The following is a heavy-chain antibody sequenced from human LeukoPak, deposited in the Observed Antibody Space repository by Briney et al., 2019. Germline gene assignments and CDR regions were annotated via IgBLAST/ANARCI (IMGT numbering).Heavy chain of an antibody. CDR1: GYTFTSYG. Sequence: ASVKVSCKASGYTFTSYGISWVRQAPGQGLEWMGWISAYNGNTNYAQKFQGRVTITADESTSTAYMELSSLRSEDTAVYYCARGGIAAAGRFPQYYFDYWGQGTLVTVSS. D-gene: IGHD6-13*01. CDR3: ARGGIAAAGRFPQYYFDY. CDR2: ISAYNGNT. V-gene: IGHV1-18*01. J-gene: IGHJ4*02.